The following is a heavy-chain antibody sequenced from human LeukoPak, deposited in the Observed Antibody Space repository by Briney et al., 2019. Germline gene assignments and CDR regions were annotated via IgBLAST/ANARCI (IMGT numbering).Heavy chain of an antibody. CDR2: IYPGDSDT. V-gene: IGHV5-51*01. D-gene: IGHD3-22*01. CDR1: GYSFTSYW. Sequence: GESLKISCKGSGYSFTSYWIGWVRQMPGKGLEWMGIIYPGDSDTRYSPSFQGRVTISADKSISTAYLQWSSLKASDTAMYYCARLPHYYDSSGYYYYGMDVWGQGTTVTVSS. CDR3: ARLPHYYDSSGYYYYGMDV. J-gene: IGHJ6*02.